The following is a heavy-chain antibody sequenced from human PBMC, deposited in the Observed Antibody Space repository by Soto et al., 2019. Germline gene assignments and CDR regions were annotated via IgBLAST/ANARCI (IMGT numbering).Heavy chain of an antibody. D-gene: IGHD6-19*01. V-gene: IGHV1-69*13. CDR3: ARDTIAVAGDGYYYYGMDV. CDR1: GGTFSSYA. CDR2: IIPIFGTA. Sequence: SVKVSCKASGGTFSSYAISWVRQAPGQGLEWMGGIIPIFGTANYAQKFQGRVTITADESTSTAYMELSSLRSEDTAVYYCARDTIAVAGDGYYYYGMDVWGQGTTVTVSS. J-gene: IGHJ6*02.